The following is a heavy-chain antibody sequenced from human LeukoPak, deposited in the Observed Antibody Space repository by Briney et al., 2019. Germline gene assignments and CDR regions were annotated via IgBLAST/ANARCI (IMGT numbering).Heavy chain of an antibody. CDR1: EFIFSNFA. J-gene: IGHJ4*02. V-gene: IGHV3-23*01. D-gene: IGHD3-22*01. Sequence: GGSLRLSCVASEFIFSNFAMSWVCQAPGKGLEWVSTISGNAAATYYGDSVKGRFTISRDNSRNTLYLQMNSLRAEDTAIYYCAKDRTHRRYYDSTGYYNQYDYWGQGALVTVSS. CDR2: ISGNAAAT. CDR3: AKDRTHRRYYDSTGYYNQYDY.